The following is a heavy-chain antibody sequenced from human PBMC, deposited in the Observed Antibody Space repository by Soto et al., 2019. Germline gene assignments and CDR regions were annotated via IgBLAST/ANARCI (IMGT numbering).Heavy chain of an antibody. CDR2: ISAYNGNT. CDR1: GYTFTRYC. D-gene: IGHD3-9*01. J-gene: IGHJ4*02. Sequence: GASVKVSCKASGYTFTRYCISWVRQAPGQGLEWMGWISAYNGNTNYAQKLQGRVTMTTDTSTSTAYMELRSLRPDDTAVYYCARAGYFDWLLYPIKFDYWAQGTLVTVSS. CDR3: ARAGYFDWLLYPIKFDY. V-gene: IGHV1-18*01.